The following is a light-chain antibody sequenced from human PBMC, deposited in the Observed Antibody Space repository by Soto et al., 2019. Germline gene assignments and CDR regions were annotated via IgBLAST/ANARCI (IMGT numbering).Light chain of an antibody. V-gene: IGLV2-23*02. J-gene: IGLJ1*01. CDR3: CSYAGGSTYV. Sequence: QSVRPRPASVSGSPGQSITISCTGTSSVVGLYNLVSWYQHHPGKAPKLMIHEVSNRPSGVSSRFSGSKSGNTASLTISGLQAEDEADYYCCSYAGGSTYVFGTGTKVTVL. CDR1: SSVVGLYNL. CDR2: EVS.